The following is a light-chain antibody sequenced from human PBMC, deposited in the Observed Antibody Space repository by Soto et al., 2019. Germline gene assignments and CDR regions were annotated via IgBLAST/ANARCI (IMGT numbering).Light chain of an antibody. V-gene: IGKV1-5*01. CDR3: QQYNSSPT. CDR1: QSISSW. CDR2: DSS. J-gene: IGKJ5*01. Sequence: DIQMTQSPSTLSAAVGDRVSMTCRGSQSISSWLAWYQQKPGKAPKLLIYDSSSLESGVPSRFSGSGSGTEFTLTISSLQPDDFATYYCQQYNSSPTFGQGTRLEIK.